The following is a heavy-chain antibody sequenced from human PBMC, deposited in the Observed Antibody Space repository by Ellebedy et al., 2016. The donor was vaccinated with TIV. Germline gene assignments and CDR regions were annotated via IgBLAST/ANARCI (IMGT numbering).Heavy chain of an antibody. Sequence: GESLKISCAASGFIFSSYGMHWVRQAPGKGLEWVAVIWYDGSNKYYADSVKGRFTISRDNSKNTLFLQMNSLRAEDTAVYYCARVRFCTGDNCSLGYFDYWGQGSLVTVSS. CDR1: GFIFSSYG. CDR3: ARVRFCTGDNCSLGYFDY. D-gene: IGHD2-15*01. CDR2: IWYDGSNK. J-gene: IGHJ4*02. V-gene: IGHV3-33*01.